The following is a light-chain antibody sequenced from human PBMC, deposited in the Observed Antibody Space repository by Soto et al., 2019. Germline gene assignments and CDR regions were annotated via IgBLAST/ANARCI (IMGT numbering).Light chain of an antibody. V-gene: IGLV1-47*01. CDR2: RNN. CDR1: TSNIGSNY. CDR3: APWDDSLNGFYV. J-gene: IGLJ1*01. Sequence: QPVLTQPPSASGTPGQGVTISCSGSTSNIGSNYVYWYQQLPGTAPKLLIYRNNQRPSGVPDRFSGSKSGTSASLAISGLRSDDEADYFCAPWDDSLNGFYVFGTGTKVTVL.